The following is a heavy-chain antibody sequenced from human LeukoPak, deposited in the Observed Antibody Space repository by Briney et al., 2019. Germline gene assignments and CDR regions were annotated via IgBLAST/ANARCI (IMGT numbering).Heavy chain of an antibody. J-gene: IGHJ4*02. CDR2: IIPIFGTA. D-gene: IGHD2-15*01. CDR1: GGTFSSYA. CDR3: AALIVLDCSGGSCYSGIDY. Sequence: ASVKVSCKASGGTFSSYAISWVRQAPGQGLEWMGGIIPIFGTANYAQKFQGRVTITADKSTSTAYMELSSLRSEDTAVYYCAALIVLDCSGGSCYSGIDYWGQGTLVTVSS. V-gene: IGHV1-69*06.